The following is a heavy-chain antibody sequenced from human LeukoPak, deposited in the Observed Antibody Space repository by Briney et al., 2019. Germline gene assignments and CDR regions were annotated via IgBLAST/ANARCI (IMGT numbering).Heavy chain of an antibody. D-gene: IGHD3-9*01. Sequence: GGSLRLSCAGSGFSFSSYDMGWLRQAPGKGLEWVAALSASGDYTEYADSVKGRFTISRDNSKNTLYLQMHSLRAEDTARYYCAKASTRDTGYYFDSWGQGTLVSVSS. CDR1: GFSFSSYD. CDR2: LSASGDYT. V-gene: IGHV3-23*01. J-gene: IGHJ4*02. CDR3: AKASTRDTGYYFDS.